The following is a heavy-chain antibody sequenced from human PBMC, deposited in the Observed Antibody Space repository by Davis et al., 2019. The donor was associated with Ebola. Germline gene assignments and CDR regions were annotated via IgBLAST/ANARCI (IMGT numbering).Heavy chain of an antibody. CDR1: GNSFTSYW. CDR3: ARLGARRAVAALDY. Sequence: GESLKISCKDSGNSFTSYWIVWVRQMPGKGLECMGIIFPGDSDTRYSPSFQGQVTISADKSISTAYLQWSSLKASDTAMYYCARLGARRAVAALDYWGQGTLVTVSS. D-gene: IGHD6-19*01. J-gene: IGHJ4*02. V-gene: IGHV5-51*01. CDR2: IFPGDSDT.